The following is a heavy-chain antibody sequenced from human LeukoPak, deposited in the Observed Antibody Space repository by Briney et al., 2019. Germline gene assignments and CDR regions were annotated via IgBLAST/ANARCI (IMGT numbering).Heavy chain of an antibody. CDR2: IWYDGSNK. D-gene: IGHD1-26*01. CDR1: GFTFSTYG. V-gene: IGHV3-33*01. Sequence: GGSLRLSCAASGFTFSTYGMHWVRQAPGKGLEWLTDIWYDGSNKYYTDSVKGRFTISRDNSKNTLYLQMSSLRAEDTAVYYCARVGGTNYYYYGMDVWGQGTTVTVSS. CDR3: ARVGGTNYYYYGMDV. J-gene: IGHJ6*02.